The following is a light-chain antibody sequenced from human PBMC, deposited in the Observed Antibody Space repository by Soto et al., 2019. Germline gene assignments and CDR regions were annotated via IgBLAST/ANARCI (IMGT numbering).Light chain of an antibody. Sequence: EIVLTQSPGTLSLSPGERATLSCRASQSISSGYLAWYQQKAGQPPRVLIYETSSRATGIPDRFSGSGSGTDFTLTISSLEPEDFAVYYCQQYGSSPPVTFGPGTKVDI. CDR2: ETS. J-gene: IGKJ3*01. CDR1: QSISSGY. V-gene: IGKV3-20*01. CDR3: QQYGSSPPVT.